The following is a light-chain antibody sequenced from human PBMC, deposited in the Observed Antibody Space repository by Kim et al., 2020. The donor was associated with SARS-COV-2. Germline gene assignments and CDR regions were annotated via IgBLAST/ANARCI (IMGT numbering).Light chain of an antibody. J-gene: IGKJ1*01. CDR1: QNIRRF. CDR2: AAS. V-gene: IGKV1-39*01. Sequence: DIQMTQSPSSLSASVGDRVTITCRASQNIRRFLNWYQQKPGKAPKLLIYAASNLQSGVPSRFSASGSGTDFTLTISSLQREDFATYYCQQSYSTPPTFGQGTKVDIK. CDR3: QQSYSTPPT.